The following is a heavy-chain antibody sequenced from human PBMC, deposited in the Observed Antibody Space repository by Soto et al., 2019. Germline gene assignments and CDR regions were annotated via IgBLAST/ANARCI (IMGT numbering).Heavy chain of an antibody. CDR1: GFTFSSYG. Sequence: QVQLVESGGGVVQPGRSLRLSCAASGFTFSSYGMHWVRQAPDKGLEWVAVISYDGSNKYYADSVKGRFTISRDNSKNTLYLQMNSLRAEDTAVYYCAAETYDFWSGYALDYWGQGTLVTVSS. V-gene: IGHV3-30*03. CDR3: AAETYDFWSGYALDY. J-gene: IGHJ4*02. D-gene: IGHD3-3*01. CDR2: ISYDGSNK.